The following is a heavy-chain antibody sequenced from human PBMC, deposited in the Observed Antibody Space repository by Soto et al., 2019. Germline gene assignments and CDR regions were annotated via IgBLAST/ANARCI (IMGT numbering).Heavy chain of an antibody. CDR2: MWYDGSNK. J-gene: IGHJ4*02. CDR3: ARDGWVVVAGLDY. Sequence: QVQLVESGGGVVQPGRSLRLSCAASGFTFSTYGMHWVRQAPGKGLEWVAGMWYDGSNKYYADSVKGRFTISRDNSKNTLYLQRNSLRAEDMAVYYCARDGWVVVAGLDYWGQGTLVTVSS. CDR1: GFTFSTYG. V-gene: IGHV3-33*01. D-gene: IGHD2-15*01.